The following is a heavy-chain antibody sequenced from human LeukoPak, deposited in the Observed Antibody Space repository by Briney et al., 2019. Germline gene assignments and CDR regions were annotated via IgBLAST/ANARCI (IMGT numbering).Heavy chain of an antibody. J-gene: IGHJ3*02. CDR2: IKQDGSEK. Sequence: GGPLRLSCAASGFTFSSYWMSWVRQAPGKGLEWVANIKQDGSEKYYVDSVKGRVTITRDNAKNSLYLQMNSLRAEDTAVYYCAKNRLATTMIVGRYAFDIWGQGTMVTVSS. CDR1: GFTFSSYW. D-gene: IGHD3-22*01. V-gene: IGHV3-7*01. CDR3: AKNRLATTMIVGRYAFDI.